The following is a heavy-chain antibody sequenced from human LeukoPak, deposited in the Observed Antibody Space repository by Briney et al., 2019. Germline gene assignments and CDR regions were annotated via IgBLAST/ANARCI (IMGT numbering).Heavy chain of an antibody. CDR3: ARDPGYGYN. J-gene: IGHJ4*02. CDR1: GFTFSNYN. Sequence: PGGSLRLSCAASGFTFSNYNMNWVRQAPGKGLEWVSYISSSGTTIFYADSVKGRFPISRDNAKSSLYLQMNSLRDEDTALYYCARDPGYGYNWGQGTLVTVSS. D-gene: IGHD5-12*01. CDR2: ISSSGTTI. V-gene: IGHV3-48*02.